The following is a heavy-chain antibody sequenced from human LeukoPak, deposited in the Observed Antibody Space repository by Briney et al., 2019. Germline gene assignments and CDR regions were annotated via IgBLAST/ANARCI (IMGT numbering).Heavy chain of an antibody. CDR3: ARDGDGRGEDFDY. D-gene: IGHD4-17*01. Sequence: PGGSLRLSCVASGSSFRNYWMSWVRQAPGKGLEWVANIKEDGSKKNHLDSVKGRFTISRDTAKNFLHLQMNSLRVEDTALYYCARDGDGRGEDFDYWGQGILVSVSS. CDR1: GSSFRNYW. V-gene: IGHV3-7*01. J-gene: IGHJ4*02. CDR2: IKEDGSKK.